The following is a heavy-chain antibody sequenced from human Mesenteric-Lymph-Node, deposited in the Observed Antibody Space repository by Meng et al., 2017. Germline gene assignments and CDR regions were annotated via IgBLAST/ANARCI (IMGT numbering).Heavy chain of an antibody. CDR1: GGSITSSNW. V-gene: IGHV4-4*02. CDR2: IYHSGRT. CDR3: ARLTNRGLDY. J-gene: IGHJ4*02. Sequence: QVQLQESGPGLVKPSRTLSLTCAVSGGSITSSNWWTWCRQPPGKGLEWIVEIYHSGRTNYNPSLTSRVTISVDKSQNQFSLKLSSVTAADTAVYYCARLTNRGLDYWGQGNLVTVSS. D-gene: IGHD1-14*01.